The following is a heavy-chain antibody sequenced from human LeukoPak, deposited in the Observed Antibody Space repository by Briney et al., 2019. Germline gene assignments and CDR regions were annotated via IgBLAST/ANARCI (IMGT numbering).Heavy chain of an antibody. CDR1: GGSISSYY. Sequence: PSETLSLTCTVSGGSISSYYWSWIRQPPGKGLEWIGYIYYSGSTNYNPSLKSRVTISVDTSKNQFSLKLSSVTAADTAVYYCARVRNSGSYGDRIWFDPWGQGTLVTASS. J-gene: IGHJ5*02. CDR3: ARVRNSGSYGDRIWFDP. V-gene: IGHV4-59*01. D-gene: IGHD1-26*01. CDR2: IYYSGST.